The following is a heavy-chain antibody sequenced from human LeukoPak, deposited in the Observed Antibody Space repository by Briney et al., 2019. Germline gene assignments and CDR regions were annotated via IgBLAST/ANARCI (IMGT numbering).Heavy chain of an antibody. D-gene: IGHD6-6*01. V-gene: IGHV3-30*18. CDR3: AKGSSSSSGRPDC. CDR2: ISYDGSNK. Sequence: PGGSLRLSCAASGFTFSSYGMHWVRQAPGKGLEWVAVISYDGSNKYYADSVKGRFTISRDNSKNTLYLQLNSLRAEDTAVYYCAKGSSSSSGRPDCWGQGTLVTVSS. CDR1: GFTFSSYG. J-gene: IGHJ4*02.